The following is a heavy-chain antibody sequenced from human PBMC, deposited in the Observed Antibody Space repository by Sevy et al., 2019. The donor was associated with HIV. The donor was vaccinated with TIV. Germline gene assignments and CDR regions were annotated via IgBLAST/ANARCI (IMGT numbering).Heavy chain of an antibody. CDR3: TSYCSSTSCSKDY. CDR2: IRSKAYGGTT. D-gene: IGHD2-2*01. Sequence: GGSLRLSCTASGFTFGDYAMSWVRQAPGKGLEWVGFIRSKAYGGTTEYAASVKGRFTISRDDSKSIAYLQMNSLKTEDTAVHYCTSYCSSTSCSKDYWGQGTLVTVSS. J-gene: IGHJ4*02. CDR1: GFTFGDYA. V-gene: IGHV3-49*04.